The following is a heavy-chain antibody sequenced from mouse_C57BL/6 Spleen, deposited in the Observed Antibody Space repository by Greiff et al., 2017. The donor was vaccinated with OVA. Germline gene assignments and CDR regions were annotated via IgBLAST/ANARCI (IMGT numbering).Heavy chain of an antibody. CDR2: IWSGGST. V-gene: IGHV2-2*01. CDR3: AKFYYYGSSYVAGAMDY. Sequence: VQLQQSGPGLVQPSQSLSITCTVSGFSLTSYGVHWVRQSPGKGLEWLGVIWSGGSTDYNAAFISRLSISKDNSKSQVFFKMNSLQADDTAIYYCAKFYYYGSSYVAGAMDYWCQGTSVTVSS. D-gene: IGHD1-1*01. CDR1: GFSLTSYG. J-gene: IGHJ4*01.